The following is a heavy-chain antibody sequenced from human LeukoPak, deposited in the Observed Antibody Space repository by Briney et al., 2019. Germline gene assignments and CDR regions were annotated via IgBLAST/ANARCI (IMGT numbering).Heavy chain of an antibody. CDR3: AVGTKSRSYHFSEY. D-gene: IGHD1-7*01. V-gene: IGHV3-74*01. J-gene: IGHJ4*02. CDR1: GFTFSSYW. CDR2: INGDGSST. Sequence: GGSLRLSCAASGFTFSSYWMHWVRQTPGKGLVWVSRINGDGSSTSYADSVKGRFTLSRDNVKNKLYLQMNSLRAEDTAVYYSAVGTKSRSYHFSEYWGQGGLFTVSS.